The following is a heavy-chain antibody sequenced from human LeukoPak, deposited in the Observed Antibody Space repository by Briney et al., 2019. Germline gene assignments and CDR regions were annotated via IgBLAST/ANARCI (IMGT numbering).Heavy chain of an antibody. D-gene: IGHD4-11*01. Sequence: GGSLGLSCAASGFTVSSYYMTWVRQAPGKGLEWVSVMYSGGSTYYADSVKGRVAISRDNSQNTVFLQMNSVRVEDTAVYYCARSYSNHLFGMDVWGERSAVTVSS. V-gene: IGHV3-66*01. CDR2: MYSGGST. CDR1: GFTVSSYY. CDR3: ARSYSNHLFGMDV. J-gene: IGHJ6*04.